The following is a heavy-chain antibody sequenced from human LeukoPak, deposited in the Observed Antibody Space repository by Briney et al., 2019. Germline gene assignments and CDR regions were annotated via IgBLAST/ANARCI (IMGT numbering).Heavy chain of an antibody. CDR3: ARVGFRWFGELKKIDY. V-gene: IGHV4-34*01. D-gene: IGHD3-10*01. Sequence: SETLSLTCAVYGGSFSGYYWSWIRQPPGKGLEWIGEINHSGSTNYNPSLKSRVTISVDTSKNQFSLKLSSVTAADTAVYYCARVGFRWFGELKKIDYWGQGTLVTVSS. J-gene: IGHJ4*02. CDR1: GGSFSGYY. CDR2: INHSGST.